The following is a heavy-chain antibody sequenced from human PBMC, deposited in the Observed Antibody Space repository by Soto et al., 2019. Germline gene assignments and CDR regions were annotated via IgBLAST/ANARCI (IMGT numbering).Heavy chain of an antibody. CDR3: ARRLRGSGEPTMNWFDP. CDR1: GGSISSSSYY. D-gene: IGHD6-19*01. CDR2: IYYSGST. J-gene: IGHJ5*02. V-gene: IGHV4-39*01. Sequence: SETLSLTCTVSGGSISSSSYYWGWIRQPPGKGLEWIGSIYYSGSTYYNPSLKSRVTISVDTSKNQFSLKLSSVTAADTAVYYCARRLRGSGEPTMNWFDPWGQGTLVTVSS.